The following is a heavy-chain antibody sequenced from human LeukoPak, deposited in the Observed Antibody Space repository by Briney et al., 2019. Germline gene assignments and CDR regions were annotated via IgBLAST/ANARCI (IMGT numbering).Heavy chain of an antibody. CDR1: GYSISSGYY. V-gene: IGHV4-38-2*02. CDR2: IYHSGTT. Sequence: SETLSLTCIVSGYSISSGYYWGWIRQPPGKGLEWIGRIYHSGTTYYNPSLKSPFTISVDLSKNQFSLGLSSVTAADTAVYYCARVSGSYYYFEYWGQGTLVTVSS. CDR3: ARVSGSYYYFEY. D-gene: IGHD1-26*01. J-gene: IGHJ4*02.